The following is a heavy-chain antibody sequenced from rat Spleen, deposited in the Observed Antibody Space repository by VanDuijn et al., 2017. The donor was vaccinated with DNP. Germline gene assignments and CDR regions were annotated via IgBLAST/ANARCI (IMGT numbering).Heavy chain of an antibody. Sequence: EVQLVESGGGLVQPGRSLKLSCAASGFSFRNYYMAWVRQTPKKGLEWVASISYAGDNAYYRDSVKGRFTISRDNAKNTLYLQMNSLRSEDTAIYYCARGGTYYFDYWGQGVMVTVSS. V-gene: IGHV5-22*01. CDR2: ISYAGDNA. CDR1: GFSFRNYY. CDR3: ARGGTYYFDY. J-gene: IGHJ2*01.